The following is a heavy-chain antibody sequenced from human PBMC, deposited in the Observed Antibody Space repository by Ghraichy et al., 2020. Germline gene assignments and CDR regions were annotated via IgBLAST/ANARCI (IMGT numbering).Heavy chain of an antibody. J-gene: IGHJ4*02. CDR2: IWYDGSNK. D-gene: IGHD3-10*01. Sequence: GGSLRLSCAASGFTFSNYGMHWVRQAPGKGLEWVAVIWYDGSNKYYADSVKGRFTISRDNSKNTLYLQMNSLRAEDTAVYYCARAYGSGSYYNAADYWGQGTLVTVSS. V-gene: IGHV3-33*01. CDR3: ARAYGSGSYYNAADY. CDR1: GFTFSNYG.